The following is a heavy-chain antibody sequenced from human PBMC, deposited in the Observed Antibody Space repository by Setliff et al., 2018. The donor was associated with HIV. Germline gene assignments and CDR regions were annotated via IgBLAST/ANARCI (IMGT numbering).Heavy chain of an antibody. CDR2: ISGYNAKT. V-gene: IGHV1-18*04. J-gene: IGHJ6*02. CDR1: GYTFTSYP. CDR3: ARQDYRYDGDIYQYYGLDV. Sequence: GASVKVSCKASGYTFTSYPMHWVRQAPRQGLEWMGWISGYNAKTQYAQKVQGRVTMTTDTSTGTAYMELRSLRSDDTAVYFCARQDYRYDGDIYQYYGLDVWGQGTTVTVSS. D-gene: IGHD3-10*01.